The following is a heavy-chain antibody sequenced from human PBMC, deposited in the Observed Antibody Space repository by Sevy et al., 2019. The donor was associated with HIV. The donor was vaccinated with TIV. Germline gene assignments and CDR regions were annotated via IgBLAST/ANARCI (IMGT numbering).Heavy chain of an antibody. V-gene: IGHV3-7*01. J-gene: IGHJ4*02. D-gene: IGHD3-10*01. CDR2: KKQKEREG. CDR1: GFSFSNYW. Sequence: GGSLRLSCAASGFSFSNYWMHWVRQAPGKGLEWVANKKQKEREGYYVASVKGRFTISIDNAKNSVYLEMNSLRPAVTAIYYCAKGNSGSFDYWGQGTLVTVSS. CDR3: AKGNSGSFDY.